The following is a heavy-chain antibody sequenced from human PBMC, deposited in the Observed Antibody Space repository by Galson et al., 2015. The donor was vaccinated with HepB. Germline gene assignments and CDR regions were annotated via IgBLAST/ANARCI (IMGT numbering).Heavy chain of an antibody. Sequence: SLRLSCAASGFRFNIYDMSWVRQAPGKGLEWVSGIMNSGGRRYYAEPGKGRFTISRDNSKNTVYLQMTSLRAEDTAIYYCAKGAYMSSYSLYGMDGWGQGTTVIVSS. D-gene: IGHD6-6*01. CDR3: AKGAYMSSYSLYGMDG. J-gene: IGHJ6*02. CDR2: IMNSGGRR. V-gene: IGHV3-23*01. CDR1: GFRFNIYD.